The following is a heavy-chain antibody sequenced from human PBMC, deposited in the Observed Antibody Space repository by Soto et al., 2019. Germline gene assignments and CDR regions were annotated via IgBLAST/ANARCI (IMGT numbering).Heavy chain of an antibody. CDR3: ARQPEIRKRLNGAFDI. Sequence: GESLKISCQGSGYSFTDYWIGWVRQMPGKGLEWMGIIYPTDSNTRYSPSFQGQVTISVDKSISTAYLQWSSLEASDTAMYYCARQPEIRKRLNGAFDIWGQGTMVTVSS. CDR2: IYPTDSNT. V-gene: IGHV5-51*01. CDR1: GYSFTDYW. D-gene: IGHD5-12*01. J-gene: IGHJ3*02.